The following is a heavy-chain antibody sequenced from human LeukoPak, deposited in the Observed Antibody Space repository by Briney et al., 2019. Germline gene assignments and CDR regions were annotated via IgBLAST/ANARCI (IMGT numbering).Heavy chain of an antibody. J-gene: IGHJ4*02. D-gene: IGHD3-16*01. Sequence: PGGSLRLSCAASGFTFSNYAMHWVRQAPGKGLEWVAIFSYDGSSKYYADSVKGRFTISRDNSKNTLYLQMNSLRAEDTAVYYCARDLWGTYYFDYWGQGTLVIVSS. CDR1: GFTFSNYA. CDR2: FSYDGSSK. CDR3: ARDLWGTYYFDY. V-gene: IGHV3-30-3*01.